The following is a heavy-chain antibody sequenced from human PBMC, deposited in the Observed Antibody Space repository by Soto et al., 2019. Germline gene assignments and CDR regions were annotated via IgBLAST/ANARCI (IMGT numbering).Heavy chain of an antibody. CDR3: ARGSGPHRGY. Sequence: ASVKVSCKASGYSFSGYYMNWVRQAPGQGLEWMGWMNPDSGDTHSAQKFQGRVTMTRNISISTAYMELSSLRSQDTAVYYCARGSGPHRGYWGLGTLVTVSS. CDR2: MNPDSGDT. J-gene: IGHJ4*02. D-gene: IGHD3-22*01. CDR1: GYSFSGYY. V-gene: IGHV1-8*02.